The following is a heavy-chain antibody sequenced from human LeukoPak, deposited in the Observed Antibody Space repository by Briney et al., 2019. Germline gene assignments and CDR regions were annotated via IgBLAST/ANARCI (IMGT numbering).Heavy chain of an antibody. V-gene: IGHV4-61*02. Sequence: SETLSLTCTVSGGSISSGSYYWSWIRQPAGKGLEWIGRIYTSGSTNYNPSLKSRVTISVDTSKNQFSLKLSSVTAADTAVYYCARDPSGYFDLWGRGTLVTVSS. J-gene: IGHJ2*01. CDR3: ARDPSGYFDL. CDR2: IYTSGST. CDR1: GGSISSGSYY.